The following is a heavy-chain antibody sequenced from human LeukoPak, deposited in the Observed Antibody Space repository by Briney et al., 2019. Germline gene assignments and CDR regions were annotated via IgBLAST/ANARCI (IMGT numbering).Heavy chain of an antibody. V-gene: IGHV3-30*02. J-gene: IGHJ6*03. CDR1: GFTFSSYG. CDR2: IRYDGSNK. CDR3: AKDARGDYYYYMDV. Sequence: GGSLRLSCAASGFTFSSYGMHWVRQAPGKGLEWVAFIRYDGSNKYYAGSVKGRFTISRDNSKNTLYLQMNSLRAEDTAVYYCAKDARGDYYYYMDVWGKGTTVTVSS. D-gene: IGHD3-10*01.